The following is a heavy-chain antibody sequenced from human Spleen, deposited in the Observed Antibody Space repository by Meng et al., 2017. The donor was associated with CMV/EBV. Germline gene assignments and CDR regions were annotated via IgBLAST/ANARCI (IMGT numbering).Heavy chain of an antibody. CDR1: GGTFSSYA. D-gene: IGHD3-3*01. CDR3: ARPDYDFWSGYSIDHYYYGMDV. Sequence: LVKVSCKASGGTFSSYAISWVRQAPGQGLEWMGGIIPILGIANYAQKFQGRVTITADKSTSTAYMELSSLRSEDTAVYYCARPDYDFWSGYSIDHYYYGMDVWGQGTTVTVSS. J-gene: IGHJ6*02. V-gene: IGHV1-69*10. CDR2: IIPILGIA.